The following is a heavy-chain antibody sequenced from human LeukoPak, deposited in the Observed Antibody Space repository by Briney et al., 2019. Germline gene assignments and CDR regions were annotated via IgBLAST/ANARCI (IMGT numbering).Heavy chain of an antibody. J-gene: IGHJ3*02. V-gene: IGHV3-72*01. D-gene: IGHD2/OR15-2a*01. CDR1: GLTLSDHI. CDR2: SRRKSMSYTT. CDR3: TRDGGQSGTTAFDI. Sequence: PGGSLRLSCTASGLTLSDHIIDWVRQAPGKGLEWVGRSRRKSMSYTTEYAASVKGRFTLSRDDSQNSLYLQMNSLKTEDTAVYFCTRDGGQSGTTAFDIRGQGTMVTVSS.